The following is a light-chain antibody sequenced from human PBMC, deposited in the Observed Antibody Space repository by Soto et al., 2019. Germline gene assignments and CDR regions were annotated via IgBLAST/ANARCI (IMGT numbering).Light chain of an antibody. CDR3: QHRATWPPAVT. Sequence: EVVLAQPPDTLSLSPGARATLSCRASQSVGTFLNWYQHKPGQAPRLLIYDVSKRATGIPARFGGSGSGTDFTLTIRKLETEDVEVYYCQHRATWPPAVTFGGGTRV. J-gene: IGKJ4*01. CDR1: QSVGTF. V-gene: IGKV3-11*01. CDR2: DVS.